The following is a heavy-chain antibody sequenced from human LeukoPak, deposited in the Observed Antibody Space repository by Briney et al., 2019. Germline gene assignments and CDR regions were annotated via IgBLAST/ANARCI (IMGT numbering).Heavy chain of an antibody. D-gene: IGHD1-1*01. J-gene: IGHJ4*02. V-gene: IGHV3-23*01. CDR3: ARVRATETTRTSDFDY. Sequence: GGSLRLSCAASGFTFSSYAMSWVRQAPGKGPEWVSAISGSGGSTYYADSVKGRFTISRDSSNNTLYLQMNSLRAEDTALYYCARVRATETTRTSDFDYWGQGTLVTVSS. CDR2: ISGSGGST. CDR1: GFTFSSYA.